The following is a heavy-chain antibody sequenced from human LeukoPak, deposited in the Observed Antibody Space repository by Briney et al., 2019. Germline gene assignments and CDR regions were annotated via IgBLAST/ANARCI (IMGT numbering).Heavy chain of an antibody. Sequence: GGSLRLSCAASGFTVSHYYLSWVRQAPGKGLAWVSVIYTGGRTEYADSVKGRFTISRDNSKNTLYLDMNSLRAEDTALYYCTRGQSYCGADCYSDWGQGTLVTVSS. CDR3: TRGQSYCGADCYSD. CDR2: IYTGGRT. J-gene: IGHJ4*02. V-gene: IGHV3-66*01. CDR1: GFTVSHYY. D-gene: IGHD2-21*02.